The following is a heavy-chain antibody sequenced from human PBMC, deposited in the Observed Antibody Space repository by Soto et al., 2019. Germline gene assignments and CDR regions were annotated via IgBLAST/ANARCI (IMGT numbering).Heavy chain of an antibody. CDR2: ILSLESRK. CDR1: GFNFSDYY. J-gene: IGHJ4*02. CDR3: ATGLKDASNRPSFDS. D-gene: IGHD3-16*01. Sequence: GGSLRLSCSGSGFNFSDYYMNWIRQTPVKGLEWVSSILSLESRKYYAASVMGRFSISRDNAKKSLFLQMNNLRAEDTGIYFCATGLKDASNRPSFDSWGPGTPVTVSS. V-gene: IGHV3-11*01.